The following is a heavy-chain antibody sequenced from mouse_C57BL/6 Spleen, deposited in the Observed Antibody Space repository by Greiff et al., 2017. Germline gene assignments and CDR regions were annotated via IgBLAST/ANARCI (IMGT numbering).Heavy chain of an antibody. J-gene: IGHJ4*01. CDR3: ARRGVYYGNAMDY. V-gene: IGHV1-50*01. Sequence: VQLQQPGAELVKPGASVKLSCKASGYTFTSYWMQWVKQRPGQGLEWIGEIDPSDSYTNYNQKFKGKATLTVDTSSSTAYMQLSSLTSEDSAVYYCARRGVYYGNAMDYWGQGTSVTVSS. D-gene: IGHD2-1*01. CDR1: GYTFTSYW. CDR2: IDPSDSYT.